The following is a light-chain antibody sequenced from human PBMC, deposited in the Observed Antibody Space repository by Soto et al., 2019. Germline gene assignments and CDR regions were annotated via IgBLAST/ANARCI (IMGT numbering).Light chain of an antibody. CDR2: AAS. V-gene: IGKV1-6*02. Sequence: AIQMTQSPSSLSASVGDRVTITCRASQDIRTDLGWYQQKPGKAPKLLIYAASSLQSGVPSRFSGSWSGTDFTLTISSLQPEDFATYYCLQDYNYPWTFGQGTKVEIK. CDR1: QDIRTD. J-gene: IGKJ1*01. CDR3: LQDYNYPWT.